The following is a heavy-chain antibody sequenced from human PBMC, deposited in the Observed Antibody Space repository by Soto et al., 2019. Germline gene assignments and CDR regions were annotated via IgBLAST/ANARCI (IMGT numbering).Heavy chain of an antibody. CDR2: LYPGESDT. CDR3: ARVHRGGYYYGMDV. D-gene: IGHD3-10*01. V-gene: IGHV5-51*04. Sequence: GESVKISCQGSVYSFTRYWIGWVREMPGKGLEWLGILYPGESDTRYSPSFQGQVTISADNPKSTAYLQWSSLKASDTALYYCARVHRGGYYYGMDVWGQGTTLTVSS. J-gene: IGHJ6*02. CDR1: VYSFTRYW.